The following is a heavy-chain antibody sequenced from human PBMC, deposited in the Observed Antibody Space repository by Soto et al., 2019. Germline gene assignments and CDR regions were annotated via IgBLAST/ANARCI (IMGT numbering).Heavy chain of an antibody. CDR1: GFTFSSYG. V-gene: IGHV3-30*18. Sequence: QVQLVESGGGVVQPGRSLRLSCAASGFTFSSYGMHWVRQAPGKGLEWVAVISYDGSNKYYADSVKGRFTISRDNSKNTLYLQMNSLRAEDTAVYYCAKDRLMTTGSWFDPWGQGTLVTVSS. CDR3: AKDRLMTTGSWFDP. J-gene: IGHJ5*02. D-gene: IGHD4-17*01. CDR2: ISYDGSNK.